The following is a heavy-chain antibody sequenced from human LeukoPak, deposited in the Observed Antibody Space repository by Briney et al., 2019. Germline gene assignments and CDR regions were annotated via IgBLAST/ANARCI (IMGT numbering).Heavy chain of an antibody. CDR1: GGSISSYY. V-gene: IGHV4-4*07. D-gene: IGHD3-3*01. Sequence: KPSETLSLTCTVSGGSISSYYWSWIRQPAGKGLEWIGRIYTSGSTNYNPSLKSRVTMSVDTSKNQFSLKLSSVTAADTAVYYCARDGKILFLEWLNAFDIWGKGKMATVS. J-gene: IGHJ3*02. CDR2: IYTSGST. CDR3: ARDGKILFLEWLNAFDI.